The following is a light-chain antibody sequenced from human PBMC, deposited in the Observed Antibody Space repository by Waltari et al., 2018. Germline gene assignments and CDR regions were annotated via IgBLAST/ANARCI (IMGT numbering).Light chain of an antibody. V-gene: IGLV2-14*01. J-gene: IGLJ2*01. CDR2: EVT. Sequence: QSALTQPASVSGSPGQSITIPCTGTYSYIGSYNYVSWYQQHPGKAPKLMIYEVTNRPSGLSNRFSGSKSGNTASLTITELQAEDEADYYCSSYAGNDLVIFGGGTKLTVL. CDR1: YSYIGSYNY. CDR3: SSYAGNDLVI.